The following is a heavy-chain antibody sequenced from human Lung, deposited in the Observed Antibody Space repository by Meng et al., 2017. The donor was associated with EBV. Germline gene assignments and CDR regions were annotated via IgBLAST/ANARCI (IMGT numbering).Heavy chain of an antibody. CDR3: ARRTIGYSSGWTFDY. D-gene: IGHD6-19*01. Sequence: QVQLVQSGAEVKKPGASVKVSCKASGYTFTSYGISWVRQAPGQGLEWMGWISAYNGNTNYAQKLQGRVTMTTDTSTSTAYMELGSLRSDDTAVCYGARRTIGYSSGWTFDYRGQGTLVTVS. CDR2: ISAYNGNT. V-gene: IGHV1-18*01. CDR1: GYTFTSYG. J-gene: IGHJ4*02.